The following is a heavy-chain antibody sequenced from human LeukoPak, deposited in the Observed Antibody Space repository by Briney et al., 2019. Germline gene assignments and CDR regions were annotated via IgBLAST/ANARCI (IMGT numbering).Heavy chain of an antibody. CDR3: ARGFLEWLFFDY. V-gene: IGHV1-18*01. Sequence: ASVKVSCKASSYTFTTYGISWVRQAPGQGPEWMGWINGYNGNTNYAQKFQGRVTMTTDTSTSTAYMELRSLRSDDTAVYYCARGFLEWLFFDYWGQGTLVTVSS. D-gene: IGHD3-3*01. CDR1: SYTFTTYG. J-gene: IGHJ4*02. CDR2: INGYNGNT.